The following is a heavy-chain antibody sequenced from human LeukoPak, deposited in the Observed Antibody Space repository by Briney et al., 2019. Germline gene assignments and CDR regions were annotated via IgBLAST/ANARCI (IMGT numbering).Heavy chain of an antibody. J-gene: IGHJ4*02. D-gene: IGHD3-10*01. CDR3: ARQYGSGSYYNARLDY. Sequence: AASVKVSCKASGYTFTSYGISWVRQAPGQGLEWMGWISAYNGNTNYAQKLQGRVTMTTDTSTSTAYMELRSLRSDDTAVYYCARQYGSGSYYNARLDYWGQGTLVTVSS. CDR1: GYTFTSYG. CDR2: ISAYNGNT. V-gene: IGHV1-18*01.